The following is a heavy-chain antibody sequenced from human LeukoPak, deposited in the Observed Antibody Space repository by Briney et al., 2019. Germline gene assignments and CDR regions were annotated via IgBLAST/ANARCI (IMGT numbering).Heavy chain of an antibody. Sequence: SETLSLTCTVSGGSIRSSYWSWTRQPPGKGLEWIGYMYYSGSTKYNPSLKSRVTMSVDTSQNQFSLKLSSVTAADTAVYHCARVSVSGYGYYYFDYWGQGTLVTVSS. J-gene: IGHJ4*02. CDR1: GGSIRSSY. D-gene: IGHD5-12*01. V-gene: IGHV4-59*01. CDR3: ARVSVSGYGYYYFDY. CDR2: MYYSGST.